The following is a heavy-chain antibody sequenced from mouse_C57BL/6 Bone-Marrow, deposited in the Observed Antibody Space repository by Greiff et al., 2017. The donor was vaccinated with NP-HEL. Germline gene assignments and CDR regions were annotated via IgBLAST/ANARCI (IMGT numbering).Heavy chain of an antibody. D-gene: IGHD1-1*01. CDR2: IDPSDSYP. CDR1: GYTFTSYW. J-gene: IGHJ2*01. CDR3: AIPHYYGSPRFDY. V-gene: IGHV1-50*01. Sequence: QVQLQQPGAELVKPGASVKLSCKASGYTFTSYWMQWVKQRPGQGLEWIGEIDPSDSYPNYNQKFKGKATLTVDTSSSTPYMQLSSLTSEDSAVYYCAIPHYYGSPRFDYWGQGTTLTVSS.